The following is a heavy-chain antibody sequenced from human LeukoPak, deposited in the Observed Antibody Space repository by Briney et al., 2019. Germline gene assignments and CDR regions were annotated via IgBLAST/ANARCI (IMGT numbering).Heavy chain of an antibody. J-gene: IGHJ5*02. CDR2: INPNSGGT. Sequence: GASVKVSCKASGCTFTGYYMHWVRHAPGQGLEWMGWINPNSGGTNYAQKFQGRVTMTRDTSISTAYMELSRLRSDDTAVYYCARGDRMQYYDILTPIEPWGQGTLVTVSS. V-gene: IGHV1-2*02. CDR1: GCTFTGYY. CDR3: ARGDRMQYYDILTPIEP. D-gene: IGHD3-9*01.